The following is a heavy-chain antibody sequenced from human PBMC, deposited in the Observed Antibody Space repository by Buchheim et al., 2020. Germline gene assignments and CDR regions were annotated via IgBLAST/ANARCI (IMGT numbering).Heavy chain of an antibody. CDR2: IKQDGSEK. CDR3: ARDSGPDGMDV. J-gene: IGHJ6*02. D-gene: IGHD1-26*01. V-gene: IGHV3-7*01. Sequence: EVQLVESGRGLVQPGGSLRLSCAASGFTFSRSWMSWVRQAPGKGLEWVANIKQDGSEKYYVDSVKGRFTISRDNAKNSLYLQMNSLRAEDTAVYYCARDSGPDGMDVWGQGTT. CDR1: GFTFSRSW.